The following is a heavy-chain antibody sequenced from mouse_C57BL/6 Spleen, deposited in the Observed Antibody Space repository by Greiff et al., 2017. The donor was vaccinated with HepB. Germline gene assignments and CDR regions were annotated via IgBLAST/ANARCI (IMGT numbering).Heavy chain of an antibody. CDR1: GYSITSGYY. CDR2: ISYDGSN. V-gene: IGHV3-6*01. Sequence: DVQLQESGPGLVKPSQSLSLTCSVTGYSITSGYYWNWIRQFPGNKLEWMGYISYDGSNNYNPSLKNRISITRDTSKNQFFLKLNSVTTEDTATYYCAREDYGSSYGAMDYWGQGTSVTVSS. J-gene: IGHJ4*01. CDR3: AREDYGSSYGAMDY. D-gene: IGHD1-1*01.